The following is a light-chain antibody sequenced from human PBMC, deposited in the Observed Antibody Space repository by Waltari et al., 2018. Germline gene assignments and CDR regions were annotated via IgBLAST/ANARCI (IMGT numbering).Light chain of an antibody. CDR2: DNN. CDR1: RSTIGNNY. J-gene: IGLJ3*02. Sequence: QSVLTQPPSVSAAPGQKVTIPCSGTRSTIGNNYVSWYQQLPGTAPKLLIYDNNKRPSGIPDRFSGSKSGTSATLGITGLQTGDEADYYCGTWDSSLSVSHWVFGGGTKLTVL. CDR3: GTWDSSLSVSHWV. V-gene: IGLV1-51*01.